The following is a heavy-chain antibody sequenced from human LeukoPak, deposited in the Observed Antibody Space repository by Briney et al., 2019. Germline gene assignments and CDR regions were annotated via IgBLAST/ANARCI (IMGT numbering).Heavy chain of an antibody. CDR1: GGSFSGYY. CDR3: ARDLITFGGVIAD. CDR2: INHSGST. V-gene: IGHV4-34*01. Sequence: SETLSLTCAVYGGSFSGYYWSWIRQPPGKGLEWIGEINHSGSTNYNPSLKSRVTISVDTSKNQFSLKLSSVTAADTAVYYCARDLITFGGVIADWGQGALVTVSS. J-gene: IGHJ4*02. D-gene: IGHD3-16*02.